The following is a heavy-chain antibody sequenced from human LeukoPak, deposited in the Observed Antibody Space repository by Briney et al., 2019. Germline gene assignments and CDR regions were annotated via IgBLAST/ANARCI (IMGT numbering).Heavy chain of an antibody. Sequence: SETLSLTCAVSGGSISSGGYSWSWIRQPPGKGLEWIGYIYHSGSTYYNPSLKSRVTISVDRSKNQFSLKLSSVTAADTAAYYCAREVTMVRGVTYFDYWGQGTLVTVSS. V-gene: IGHV4-30-2*01. CDR3: AREVTMVRGVTYFDY. CDR1: GGSISSGGYS. J-gene: IGHJ4*02. CDR2: IYHSGST. D-gene: IGHD3-10*01.